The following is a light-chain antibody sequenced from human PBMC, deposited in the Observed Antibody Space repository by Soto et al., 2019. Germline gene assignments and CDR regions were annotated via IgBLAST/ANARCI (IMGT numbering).Light chain of an antibody. J-gene: IGLJ2*01. CDR1: SSDIGGYNF. CDR3: TSWTTSGTYVV. V-gene: IGLV2-14*01. CDR2: EVT. Sequence: QSALTQPASVSGSPGQSITISCTGTSSDIGGYNFVSWYQHHPGKAPKLMIYEVTNRPSGVSDRFSGSKSGNTASLTISGLQAEDEADYYCTSWTTSGTYVVFGGGTKLTVL.